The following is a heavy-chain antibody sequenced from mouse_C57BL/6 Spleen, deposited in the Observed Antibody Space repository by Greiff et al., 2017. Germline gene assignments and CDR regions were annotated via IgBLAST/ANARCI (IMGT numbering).Heavy chain of an antibody. CDR2: IDPSDSYT. V-gene: IGHV1-69*01. CDR1: GYTFTSYW. J-gene: IGHJ4*01. CDR3: ARSGDYDDYYAMDY. Sequence: QVQLQQSGAELVMPGASVKLSCKASGYTFTSYWMHWVKQRPGQGLEWIGEIDPSDSYTNYNQKFKGKSTLTVDKSSSTAYMQLSSLTSEDSAVYYCARSGDYDDYYAMDYWGQGTSVTVSS. D-gene: IGHD2-4*01.